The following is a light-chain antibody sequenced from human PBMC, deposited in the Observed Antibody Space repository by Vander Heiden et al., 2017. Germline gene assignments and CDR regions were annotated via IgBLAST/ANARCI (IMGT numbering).Light chain of an antibody. CDR3: QQYGSSPLT. CDR1: QSVSSSY. CDR2: GAS. J-gene: IGKJ4*01. V-gene: IGKV3-20*01. Sequence: DIVLTQSPGTLSLSPGERATLSCRASQSVSSSYLAWYQQKPGQAPRLLIYGASSRATGIPDRFSGSGSGTDFTLTISILEPEDFAVYYCQQYGSSPLTFGGGTKVDIK.